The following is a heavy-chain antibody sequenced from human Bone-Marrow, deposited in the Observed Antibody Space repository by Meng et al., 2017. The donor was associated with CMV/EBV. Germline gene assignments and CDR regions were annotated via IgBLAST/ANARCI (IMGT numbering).Heavy chain of an antibody. CDR1: GYTFTSYG. V-gene: IGHV1-18*01. J-gene: IGHJ6*02. Sequence: ATVKVSCKASGYTFTSYGISWVRQAPGQGLEWMGWISAYNGNTNYAQKLQGRVTITTDTSTSTAYMELRSLRSDDTAVYYGARVVSPRSNPIRYYYGMDVWGQGTTVTVSS. CDR3: ARVVSPRSNPIRYYYGMDV. CDR2: ISAYNGNT. D-gene: IGHD1-26*01.